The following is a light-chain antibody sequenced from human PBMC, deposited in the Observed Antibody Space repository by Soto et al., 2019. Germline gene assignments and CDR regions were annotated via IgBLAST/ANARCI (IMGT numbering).Light chain of an antibody. CDR2: EVT. CDR1: SSDVGAYNY. CDR3: TSFTTSSTYV. V-gene: IGLV2-14*01. J-gene: IGLJ1*01. Sequence: QSVLTQPASVSGSPGQSITISCTGTSSDVGAYNYVSWYQQFPGKAPKLMIYEVTNRPSGVSNRFSGSKSGNTASLTISGLQAEDEGDYYCTSFTTSSTYVFGTGTKLPVL.